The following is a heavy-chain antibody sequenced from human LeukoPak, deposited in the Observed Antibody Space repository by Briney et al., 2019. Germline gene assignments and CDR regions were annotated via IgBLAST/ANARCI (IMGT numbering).Heavy chain of an antibody. CDR1: GFTFSRFW. V-gene: IGHV3-7*01. D-gene: IGHD5-24*01. CDR2: IKQDGSEI. CDR3: AKEATITAYNFDY. Sequence: GGSLRLSCAASGFTFSRFWMSWVRQAPGKALEWVGNIKQDGSEIHYVDSVKGRFTISRDNAKDSVYLQMNSLRAEDTAIYYCAKEATITAYNFDYWGQGTLVTVSS. J-gene: IGHJ4*02.